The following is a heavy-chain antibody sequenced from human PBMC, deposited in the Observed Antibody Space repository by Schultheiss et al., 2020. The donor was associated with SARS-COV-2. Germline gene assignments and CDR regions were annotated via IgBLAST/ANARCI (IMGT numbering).Heavy chain of an antibody. Sequence: SQTLSLTCAVSGGSISSSNWWSWVRQPPGKGLEWIGYIYHSGSTYYNPSLKSRVTISVDTSKNQFSLKLSSVTAADTAVYYCARAPAWDYGMDVWGQGTTVTVSS. CDR1: GGSISSSNW. J-gene: IGHJ6*02. D-gene: IGHD2-2*01. CDR2: IYHSGST. CDR3: ARAPAWDYGMDV. V-gene: IGHV4-4*02.